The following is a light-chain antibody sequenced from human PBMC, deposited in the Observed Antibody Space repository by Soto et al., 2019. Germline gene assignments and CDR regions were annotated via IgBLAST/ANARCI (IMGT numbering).Light chain of an antibody. Sequence: QSVLTQPPSVSGAPGQRVTISCTGSSSNIGAGHDVHWYQQVPGTAPKLLVSGNTNRPSGVPDRFSGSNSGTSASLAITGLQAEDEADYYCLSFDSSLNGWVFGGGTKVTVL. CDR3: LSFDSSLNGWV. CDR1: SSNIGAGHD. CDR2: GNT. J-gene: IGLJ3*02. V-gene: IGLV1-40*01.